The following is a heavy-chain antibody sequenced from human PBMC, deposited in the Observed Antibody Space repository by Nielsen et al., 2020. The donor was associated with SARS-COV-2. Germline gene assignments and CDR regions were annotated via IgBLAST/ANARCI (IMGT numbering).Heavy chain of an antibody. J-gene: IGHJ3*01. CDR1: GFPVRSFD. Sequence: GESLKISCAVSGFPVRSFDMTWVRQAPGKGLEWVSFIYKGGTSYYADYVRGRFTISRDASKNTLYLQMNNLRDEDTAVYFCARSCGGDCSRAFDFWGQGTMVNVSS. CDR3: ARSCGGDCSRAFDF. CDR2: IYKGGTS. V-gene: IGHV3-53*01. D-gene: IGHD2-21*02.